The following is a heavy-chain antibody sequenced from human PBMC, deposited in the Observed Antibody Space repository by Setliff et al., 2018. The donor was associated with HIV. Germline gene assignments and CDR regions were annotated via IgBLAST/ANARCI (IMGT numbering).Heavy chain of an antibody. CDR2: IRSRPFGGTT. J-gene: IGHJ4*02. V-gene: IGHV3-49*03. CDR3: TRGMRPMVKRVPFDD. Sequence: PGGSLRLSCLGSGFTFGEYGMSWFRQAPGKGLEWVGFIRSRPFGGTTEYAAAVKGRFTISRDDSKSIAYLQMNSLKSADAAVYYCTRGMRPMVKRVPFDDWGQGTLVTVSS. D-gene: IGHD2-15*01. CDR1: GFTFGEYG.